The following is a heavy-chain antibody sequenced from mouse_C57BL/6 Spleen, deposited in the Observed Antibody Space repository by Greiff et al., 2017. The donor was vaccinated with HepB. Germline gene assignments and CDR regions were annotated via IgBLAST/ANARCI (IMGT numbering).Heavy chain of an antibody. D-gene: IGHD2-1*01. CDR1: GYTFTDYY. V-gene: IGHV1-26*01. CDR3: ARAPYGIDYFDY. J-gene: IGHJ2*01. Sequence: VQLQQSGPELVKPGASVKISCKASGYTFTDYYMNWVKQSHGKSLEWIGDINPNNGGTSYNQKFKGKATLTVDKSSSTAYMELRSLTSEDSAVYYCARAPYGIDYFDYWGQGTTLTVSS. CDR2: INPNNGGT.